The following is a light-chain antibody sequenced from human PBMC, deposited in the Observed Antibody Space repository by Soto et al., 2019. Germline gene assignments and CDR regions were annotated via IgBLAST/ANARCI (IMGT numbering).Light chain of an antibody. CDR1: QSVSSN. J-gene: IGKJ5*01. CDR2: GAS. CDR3: QQSYSTPIT. V-gene: IGKV3-15*01. Sequence: EVVLTQSPFTLSLYPGELATLSCSASQSVSSNLAWYQQKPGQAPRLLIYGASTRATGITARFSGSGSGTDFTLTISSLQPEDFATYYCQQSYSTPITFGQGTRLEIK.